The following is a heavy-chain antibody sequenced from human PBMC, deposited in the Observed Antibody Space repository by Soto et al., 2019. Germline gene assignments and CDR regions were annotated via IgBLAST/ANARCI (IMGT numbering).Heavy chain of an antibody. V-gene: IGHV3-30-3*01. D-gene: IGHD1-1*01. CDR3: ARDRSWNDIGYYYYGMDV. CDR2: ISYDGSNK. CDR1: GFTFSSYA. J-gene: IGHJ6*02. Sequence: GGSLRLSCAASGFTFSSYAMHWVRQAPGKGLEWVAVISYDGSNKYYADSVKGRFTISRDNSKNTLYLQMNSLRAEDTAVYHCARDRSWNDIGYYYYGMDVWGQGTTVTVSS.